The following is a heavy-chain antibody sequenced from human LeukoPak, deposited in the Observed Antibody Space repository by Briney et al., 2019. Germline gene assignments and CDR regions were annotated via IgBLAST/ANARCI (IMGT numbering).Heavy chain of an antibody. CDR3: ARLAKVLGSGSYYAFDI. J-gene: IGHJ3*02. CDR2: IYPGDSDT. Sequence: AGESLKISCKGSGYSFTSYWIGWVRQMPGKGLEWMGIIYPGDSDTRYSPSFQGQVTISADKSISTAYLQWSSLKASDTAMYYCARLAKVLGSGSYYAFDIWGQGTMVTVSS. V-gene: IGHV5-51*01. D-gene: IGHD1-26*01. CDR1: GYSFTSYW.